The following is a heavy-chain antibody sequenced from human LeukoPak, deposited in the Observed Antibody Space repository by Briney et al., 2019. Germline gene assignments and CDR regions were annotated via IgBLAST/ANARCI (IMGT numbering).Heavy chain of an antibody. J-gene: IGHJ5*02. CDR1: GFTFTSYW. CDR2: INEDGSEK. D-gene: IGHD2-8*01. Sequence: PGGSLRLSCAASGFTFTSYWMSWVRQAPGKGLEWVASINEDGSEKYYVDSVKGRFTISRDNAKNSVPLQMNSLRAEDTAVYYCARIYLKMASASWGQGTLVTVSS. CDR3: ARIYLKMASAS. V-gene: IGHV3-7*01.